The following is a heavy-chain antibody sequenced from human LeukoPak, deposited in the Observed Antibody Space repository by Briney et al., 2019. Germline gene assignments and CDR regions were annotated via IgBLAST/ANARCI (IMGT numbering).Heavy chain of an antibody. CDR3: ARGTEYPPAEYFQH. CDR2: IYYSGST. J-gene: IGHJ1*01. CDR1: GGSISSYY. V-gene: IGHV4-59*01. D-gene: IGHD3/OR15-3a*01. Sequence: SETLSLTCTVSGGSISSYYWSWIRQPPGKGLEWIGYIYYSGSTNYNPSLKSRVTISVDTSKNQFPLKLSSVTAADTAVYYCARGTEYPPAEYFQHWGQGTLVTVSS.